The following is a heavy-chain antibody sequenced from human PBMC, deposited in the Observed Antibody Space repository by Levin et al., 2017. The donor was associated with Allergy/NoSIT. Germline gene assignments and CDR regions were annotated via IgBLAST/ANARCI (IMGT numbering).Heavy chain of an antibody. D-gene: IGHD2-2*01. CDR2: INSDGSNT. CDR1: GFTFSGFW. J-gene: IGHJ4*02. V-gene: IGHV3-74*01. Sequence: HAGGSLRLSCAASGFTFSGFWMHWVRQAPGKGLVWVSHINSDGSNTNYADSVRGRFTFSRDNAKNTLYLQMTSLRAEDTAVYYCVRGACSSTSCLDKWGQGTLVTVSS. CDR3: VRGACSSTSCLDK.